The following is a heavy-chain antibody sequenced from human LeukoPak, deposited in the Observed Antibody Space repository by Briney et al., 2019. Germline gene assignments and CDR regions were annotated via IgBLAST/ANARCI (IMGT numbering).Heavy chain of an antibody. CDR2: ISGSGGST. D-gene: IGHD4-17*01. CDR3: AKDDYGDRDAFDI. J-gene: IGHJ3*02. V-gene: IGHV3-23*01. Sequence: GGSLRLSCAASGFTFSSYAMSWVRQAPGKGLEWVSAISGSGGSTYYVDSVKGRFTISRDNSKNTLYLQMNSLRAGDTAVYYCAKDDYGDRDAFDIWGQGTMVTVSS. CDR1: GFTFSSYA.